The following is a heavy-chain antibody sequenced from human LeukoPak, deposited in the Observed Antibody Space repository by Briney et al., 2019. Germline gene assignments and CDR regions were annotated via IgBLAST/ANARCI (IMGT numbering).Heavy chain of an antibody. J-gene: IGHJ3*02. CDR2: ISSSSSYI. D-gene: IGHD2-21*02. CDR3: ARVFCGGDCSEAFDI. Sequence: GGSLRLSCAAPGFTFSSYSMNWVRQAPGKGLECVSSISSSSSYIYYAHSVKGRFTISRDNAKSSLYLQMNSLGAEDTAVYYCARVFCGGDCSEAFDIWGQGTMVTVSS. CDR1: GFTFSSYS. V-gene: IGHV3-21*01.